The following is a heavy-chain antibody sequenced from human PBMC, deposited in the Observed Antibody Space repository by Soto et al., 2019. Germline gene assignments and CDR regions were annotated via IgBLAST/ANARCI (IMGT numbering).Heavy chain of an antibody. D-gene: IGHD5-18*01. CDR2: IYDSGST. Sequence: QVQLQESGPGLVEPSQTLSLTCTVSGGSISTGNYYWSWIRQPPGKGLECIGYIYDSGSTYYNPSLKSRVTVSLAQPKNQFSLKLSSVIDADTSVYYCARGYRYGSTPYCYYGMDVWGQGTTVTVSS. J-gene: IGHJ6*02. CDR1: GGSISTGNYY. CDR3: ARGYRYGSTPYCYYGMDV. V-gene: IGHV4-30-4*01.